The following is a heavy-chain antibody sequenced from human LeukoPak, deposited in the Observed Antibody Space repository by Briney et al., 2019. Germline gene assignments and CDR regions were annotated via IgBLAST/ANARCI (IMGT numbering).Heavy chain of an antibody. Sequence: GASVKVSCKASGGALSDYTISWVRQAPGQGLEWMGAILPMLGTAKYAQSLQGRVTITTDDSSSTVYMELSRLRFEDTASYFCARDGLLTRTGMDVWGKATTVT. CDR3: ARDGLLTRTGMDV. CDR2: ILPMLGTA. CDR1: GGALSDYT. D-gene: IGHD3/OR15-3a*01. V-gene: IGHV1-69*16. J-gene: IGHJ6*03.